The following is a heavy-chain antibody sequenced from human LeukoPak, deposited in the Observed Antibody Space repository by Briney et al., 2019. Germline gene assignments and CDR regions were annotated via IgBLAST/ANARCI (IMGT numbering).Heavy chain of an antibody. J-gene: IGHJ4*02. CDR1: GYTFTGYY. V-gene: IGHV1-2*02. CDR3: ARALWFGDLSDY. CDR2: INPNSGGT. Sequence: ASVKVSCKASGYTFTGYYMHWVRQAPGQGLEWMGWINPNSGGTNYAQKFQGRVTITRDTSISTAYMELSRLRSDDTAVYYCARALWFGDLSDYWGQGTLVTVSS. D-gene: IGHD3-10*01.